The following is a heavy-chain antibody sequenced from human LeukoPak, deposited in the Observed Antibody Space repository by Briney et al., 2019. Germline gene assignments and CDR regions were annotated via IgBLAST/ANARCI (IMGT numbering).Heavy chain of an antibody. Sequence: GGSLRLSCAASGFTFSSYWMSWVRQAPGRGLEWVANIKQDGSEKYYVDSVKGRLTISRDNAKNSLYLQMNSLRAEDTAVYYCAREPPFGPAAISFDYWGQGTLVTVSS. CDR1: GFTFSSYW. D-gene: IGHD2-2*02. CDR3: AREPPFGPAAISFDY. V-gene: IGHV3-7*03. CDR2: IKQDGSEK. J-gene: IGHJ4*02.